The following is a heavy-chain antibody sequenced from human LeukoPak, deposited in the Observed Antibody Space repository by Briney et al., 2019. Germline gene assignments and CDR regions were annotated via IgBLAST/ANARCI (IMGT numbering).Heavy chain of an antibody. CDR2: IRSKANSYAA. D-gene: IGHD1-26*01. CDR1: GFTFSYAW. Sequence: GGSLRLSCAASGFTFSYAWMSWVRQASGRGLEWVGRIRSKANSYAAAYAASVKGRFTISRDDSKNTAYLQMNSLKTEDTAVYYCTRLVGATKGSDYWGQGTLVTVSS. V-gene: IGHV3-73*01. CDR3: TRLVGATKGSDY. J-gene: IGHJ4*02.